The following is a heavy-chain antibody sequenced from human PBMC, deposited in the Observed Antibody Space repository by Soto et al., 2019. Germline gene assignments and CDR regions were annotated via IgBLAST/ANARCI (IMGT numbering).Heavy chain of an antibody. D-gene: IGHD6-19*01. CDR3: ARVTAVAGNYFDY. CDR1: GGTFSSYS. CDR2: IIPIVDIT. V-gene: IGHV1-69*02. J-gene: IGHJ4*02. Sequence: ASVKVACKASGGTFSSYSISWVRQDPGQGLEWMGRIIPIVDITTYAQKLEGRVTITADKSTSTAYMELSSLRSEDTAVYYCARVTAVAGNYFDYWGQGTQVTVSS.